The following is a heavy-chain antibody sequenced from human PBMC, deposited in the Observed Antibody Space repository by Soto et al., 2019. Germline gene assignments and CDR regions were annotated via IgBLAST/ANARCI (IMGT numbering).Heavy chain of an antibody. J-gene: IGHJ6*02. Sequence: PSETLSLTCAVSGGSISSSNWWSWVRQPPGKGLEWIGEIYHSGSTNYNPSLKSRVTISVDKSKNQFSLKLSSVTAADTVVYYCARDRAIFGVAVYYYGMDVWGQGTTVTVSS. V-gene: IGHV4-4*02. D-gene: IGHD3-3*01. CDR2: IYHSGST. CDR3: ARDRAIFGVAVYYYGMDV. CDR1: GGSISSSNW.